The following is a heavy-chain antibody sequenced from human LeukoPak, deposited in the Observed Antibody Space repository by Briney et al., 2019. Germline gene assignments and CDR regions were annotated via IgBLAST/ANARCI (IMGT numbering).Heavy chain of an antibody. J-gene: IGHJ6*02. CDR2: IIPIFGTA. Sequence: EASVKVSCKASGGTFSSYAISWVRQAPGQGLEWMGGIIPIFGTANYAQKFQGRVTITADESTSTAYMELSSLRSEDTAVYYCARDLNTEDGMDVWGQGTTVTVSS. V-gene: IGHV1-69*13. CDR3: ARDLNTEDGMDV. CDR1: GGTFSSYA. D-gene: IGHD4-17*01.